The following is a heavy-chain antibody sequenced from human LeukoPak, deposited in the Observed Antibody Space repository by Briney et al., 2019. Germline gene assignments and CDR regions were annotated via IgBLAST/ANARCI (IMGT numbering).Heavy chain of an antibody. D-gene: IGHD6-13*01. CDR3: ARLGLYTSSWYRYYYFDY. CDR2: INHSGST. V-gene: IGHV4-34*01. CDR1: GGSFNDYS. Sequence: SETLSLTCGVHGGSFNDYSWTWIRQSPGKGLEWIGDINHSGSTTYNPSLKSRFTMSVDASKNQFSLRLSSVTAADTAVYYCARLGLYTSSWYRYYYFDYWGQGTLVTDSS. J-gene: IGHJ4*02.